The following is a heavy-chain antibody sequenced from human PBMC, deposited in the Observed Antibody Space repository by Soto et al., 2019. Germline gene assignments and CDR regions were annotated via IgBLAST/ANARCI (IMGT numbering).Heavy chain of an antibody. V-gene: IGHV1-8*02. CDR2: MNPNSGNT. CDR3: AREHGVYALGY. J-gene: IGHJ4*02. D-gene: IGHD4-17*01. CDR1: GYTFTSYA. Sequence: ASVKVSCKASGYTFTSYAMHWVRQATGQGLEWMGWMNPNSGNTVYAQKFQGRVTMTRNTSISTAYMELSSLRSEDTAVFYCAREHGVYALGYWGQGTLVTVSS.